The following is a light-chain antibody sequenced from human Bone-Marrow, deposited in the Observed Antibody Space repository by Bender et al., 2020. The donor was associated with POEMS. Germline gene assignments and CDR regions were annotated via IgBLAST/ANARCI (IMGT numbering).Light chain of an antibody. CDR1: NIGSES. Sequence: SYVLTQSPSVSVAPGQTARITCGGNNIGSESVHWYQQKPGQAPVLVVYDDSDRPSGIPERFSGLNSVNTATLTISRVEAGDEADYYCQVWDSSTDHVLFGGGTKLTVL. CDR3: QVWDSSTDHVL. V-gene: IGLV3-21*02. CDR2: DDS. J-gene: IGLJ2*01.